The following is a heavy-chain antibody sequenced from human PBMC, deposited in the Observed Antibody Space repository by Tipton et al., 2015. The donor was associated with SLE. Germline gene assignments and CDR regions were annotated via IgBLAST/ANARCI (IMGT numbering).Heavy chain of an antibody. V-gene: IGHV3-7*01. CDR2: MNQDGNEK. CDR1: GFSFSSYW. D-gene: IGHD2-21*01. Sequence: GSLRLSCVASGFSFSSYWMSWVRQVPGKGLEWVANMNQDGNEKYYVDSVKGRFTISRDNARNTVYLQMNSLRAADTGVYYCAKDLFPRHPNYYYYGMDVWGQGTTVTVSS. J-gene: IGHJ6*02. CDR3: AKDLFPRHPNYYYYGMDV.